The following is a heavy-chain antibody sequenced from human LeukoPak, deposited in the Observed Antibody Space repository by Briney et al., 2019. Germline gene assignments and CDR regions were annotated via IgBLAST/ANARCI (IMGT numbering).Heavy chain of an antibody. CDR2: ISGSGGST. CDR1: GFTFSSYA. Sequence: TGGSLRLSSAASGFTFSSYAMSWVRQAPGKGLEWVSAISGSGGSTYYADSVKGRFTISRDNSKNTLYLQMNSLRAEDTAVYYCAKDHGATMVRGVPYGSFDYWGQGTLVTVSS. J-gene: IGHJ4*02. D-gene: IGHD3-10*01. CDR3: AKDHGATMVRGVPYGSFDY. V-gene: IGHV3-23*01.